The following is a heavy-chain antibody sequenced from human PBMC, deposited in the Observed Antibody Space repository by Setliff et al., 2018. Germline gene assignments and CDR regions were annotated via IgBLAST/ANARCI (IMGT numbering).Heavy chain of an antibody. CDR1: GGSISSSSYY. J-gene: IGHJ4*02. Sequence: SETLSLTCTVSGGSISSSSYYWGWIRQPPGKGLEWIGSIYYSGSTYYNPSLKSQVTISVDTSKNQFSLKLSSVTAADTAVYYCARRPSGGWFLNFDYWGQGTLVTVSS. CDR3: ARRPSGGWFLNFDY. D-gene: IGHD6-19*01. V-gene: IGHV4-39*01. CDR2: IYYSGST.